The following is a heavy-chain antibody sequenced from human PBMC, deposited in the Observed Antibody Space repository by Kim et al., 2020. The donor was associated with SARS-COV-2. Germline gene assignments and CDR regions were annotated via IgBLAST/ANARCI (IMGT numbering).Heavy chain of an antibody. CDR2: ISAYNGNT. D-gene: IGHD6-13*01. J-gene: IGHJ6*03. V-gene: IGHV1-18*01. Sequence: ASVKVSCKASGYTFTSYGISWVRQAPGQGLEWMGWISAYNGNTNYAQKLQGRVTMTTDTSTSTAYMELRSLRSDDTAVYYCARDATSSSWPIYYYYYYYMDVWGKGTTVTVSS. CDR1: GYTFTSYG. CDR3: ARDATSSSWPIYYYYYYYMDV.